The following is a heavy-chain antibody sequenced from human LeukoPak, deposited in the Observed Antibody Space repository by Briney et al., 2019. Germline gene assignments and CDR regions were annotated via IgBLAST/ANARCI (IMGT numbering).Heavy chain of an antibody. Sequence: PGGSLRLSCAASGFTLSYNWMHWVRQTPGKGLVWVSRINSDGTKTTYADSVKGRFTISRDNAKNTLYLQMNSLRAEDTAVYYCARDEEGDFYYYYMDVWGKGTTVIVSS. V-gene: IGHV3-74*01. CDR2: INSDGTKT. J-gene: IGHJ6*03. CDR3: ARDEEGDFYYYYMDV. CDR1: GFTLSYNW.